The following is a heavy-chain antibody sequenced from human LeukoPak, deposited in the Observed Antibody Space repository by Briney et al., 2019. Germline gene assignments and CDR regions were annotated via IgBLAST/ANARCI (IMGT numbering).Heavy chain of an antibody. Sequence: GGSLRLSCAASGFTFKNYAMSWVRQAPGKGLEWVSAISGSDAGTYYADSVKGRFTISRDNSKNTLYLQMNSLRAEDTAVYYCARDRVEMATINWFDPWGQGTLVTVSS. CDR2: ISGSDAGT. CDR3: ARDRVEMATINWFDP. J-gene: IGHJ5*02. CDR1: GFTFKNYA. D-gene: IGHD5-24*01. V-gene: IGHV3-23*01.